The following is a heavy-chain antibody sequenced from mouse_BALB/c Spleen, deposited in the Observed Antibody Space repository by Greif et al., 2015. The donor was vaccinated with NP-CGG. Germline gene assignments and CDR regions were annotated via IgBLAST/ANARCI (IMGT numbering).Heavy chain of an antibody. CDR2: IYPGGGYT. J-gene: IGHJ1*01. CDR1: GYTFTNYW. CDR3: ARTTTVVATWYFDV. Sequence: QVQLQQPGAELVRPGTSVKISCKASGYTFTNYWLGWVKQRPGHGLEWIGDIYPGGGYTNYNEKFKGKATLTADTSSSTAYMQLSSLTSEDSAVYFCARTTTVVATWYFDVWGAGTTVTVSS. D-gene: IGHD1-1*01. V-gene: IGHV1-63*02.